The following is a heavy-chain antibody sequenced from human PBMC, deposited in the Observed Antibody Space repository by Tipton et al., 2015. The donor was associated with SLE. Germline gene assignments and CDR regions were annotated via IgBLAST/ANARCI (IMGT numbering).Heavy chain of an antibody. V-gene: IGHV4-38-2*01. CDR2: IYHSGST. CDR3: ARGSGYDPPDAFDI. D-gene: IGHD5-12*01. Sequence: PGLVKPSETLSLTCAVSGYSISSGYYWGWIRQPPGKGLEWIGSIYHSGSTYYNPSLKSRVAISVDTSKNQFSLKLSSVTAADTAVYYCARGSGYDPPDAFDIWGQGTMVTVSS. J-gene: IGHJ3*02. CDR1: GYSISSGYY.